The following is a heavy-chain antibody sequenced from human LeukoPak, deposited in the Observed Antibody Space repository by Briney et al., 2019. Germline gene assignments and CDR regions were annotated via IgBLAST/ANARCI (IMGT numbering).Heavy chain of an antibody. CDR1: GFTFSSYA. J-gene: IGHJ5*02. CDR3: AKDPTIPSP. CDR2: IRYDGSSK. Sequence: GGSLRLSCAASGFTFSSYAMHWVRQAPGKGLEWVAFIRYDGSSKYYADSVKGRFSISGDNSKNTLYLQMNSLRAEDTAVYYCAKDPTIPSPWGQGTLVTVSS. V-gene: IGHV3-30*02. D-gene: IGHD1/OR15-1a*01.